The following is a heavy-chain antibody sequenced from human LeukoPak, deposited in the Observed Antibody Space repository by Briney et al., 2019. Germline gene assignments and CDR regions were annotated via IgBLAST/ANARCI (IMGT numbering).Heavy chain of an antibody. J-gene: IGHJ6*03. V-gene: IGHV1-18*01. Sequence: GASVKVSCKASGYTFTSYGISWVRQAPGQGLEWMGWISTYNGNTNYAQKLQGRATMTTDTSTSTAYMDLRSLRSDDTAVYYCARDLHRVVVRGVPHYYYYMDVWGKGTTVTISS. CDR3: ARDLHRVVVRGVPHYYYYMDV. CDR1: GYTFTSYG. CDR2: ISTYNGNT. D-gene: IGHD3-10*01.